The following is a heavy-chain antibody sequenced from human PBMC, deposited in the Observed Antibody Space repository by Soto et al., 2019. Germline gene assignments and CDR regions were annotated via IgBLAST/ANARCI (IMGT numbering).Heavy chain of an antibody. CDR3: ARCTVETIVTSGWCHYLDP. CDR2: VSGSGGTT. Sequence: EVQLLDSGGGLVQPGGSLRLSCAASGFTFSSSAMSWVRQAPGKGLEWVSAVSGSGGTTYYADSVRGRFTISRDKSKNTLYLQMNSLRAEDTAIYFCARCTVETIVTSGWCHYLDPWGQGTLVTVSS. V-gene: IGHV3-23*01. CDR1: GFTFSSSA. D-gene: IGHD6-19*01. J-gene: IGHJ5*02.